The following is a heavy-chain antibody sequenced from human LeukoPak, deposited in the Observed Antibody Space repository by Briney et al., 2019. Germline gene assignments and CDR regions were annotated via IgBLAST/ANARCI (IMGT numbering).Heavy chain of an antibody. CDR3: ARDSGGRFYNWFDP. V-gene: IGHV4-59*01. J-gene: IGHJ5*02. D-gene: IGHD1-26*01. CDR1: GGSISSYY. Sequence: SETLSLTCTASGGSISSYYWSWIRQPPGKGLEWIGYIYYSGSTNYNPSLKSRVTISVDTSKNQCSLKLSSGTAADTAVYYCARDSGGRFYNWFDPWGPGTLVTVSS. CDR2: IYYSGST.